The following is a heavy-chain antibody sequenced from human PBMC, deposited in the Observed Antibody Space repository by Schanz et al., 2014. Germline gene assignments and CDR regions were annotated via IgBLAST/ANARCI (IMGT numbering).Heavy chain of an antibody. Sequence: EGQLAESGGGLVQPGGSLRLSCAVSGSTVSSNHMSWVRQAPGKGLEWVSYIATSSSTRHYADSVKGRVTISRDNAKNSVSLQMRRLRVKDTAVYYCASGVHVSSLQKGLQFWGRGTLXIVSS. CDR1: GSTVSSNH. CDR3: ASGVHVSSLQKGLQF. D-gene: IGHD3-10*01. CDR2: IATSSSTR. J-gene: IGHJ1*01. V-gene: IGHV3-48*01.